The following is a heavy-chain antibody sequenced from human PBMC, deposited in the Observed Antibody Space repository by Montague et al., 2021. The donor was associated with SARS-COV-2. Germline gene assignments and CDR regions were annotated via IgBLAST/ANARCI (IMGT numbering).Heavy chain of an antibody. V-gene: IGHV4-59*01. Sequence: SETLSLTCTVSGGSISSYYWSWIRQPPGKGLEWIGYIYYSGSTNYNPSLKSRVTISVDTSKNQFSLKLSSVTAADTAVYYCARATEDSSDCHVVDYWGQGTLVNVSS. CDR2: IYYSGST. D-gene: IGHD2-21*01. CDR1: GGSISSYY. CDR3: ARATEDSSDCHVVDY. J-gene: IGHJ4*02.